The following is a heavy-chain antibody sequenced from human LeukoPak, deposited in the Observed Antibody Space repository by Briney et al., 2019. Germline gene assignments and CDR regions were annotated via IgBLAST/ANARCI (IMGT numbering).Heavy chain of an antibody. J-gene: IGHJ5*02. CDR2: IYYSGST. CDR3: ASNDYGDGNWFDP. D-gene: IGHD4-17*01. CDR1: GFTFSSYG. V-gene: IGHV4-38-2*01. Sequence: GSLRLSCAASGFTFSSYGMSWIRQPPGKGLEWIGSIYYSGSTYYNPSLKSRVTISVDTSKNQFSLKLSSVTAADTAVYYCASNDYGDGNWFDPWGQGTLVTVSS.